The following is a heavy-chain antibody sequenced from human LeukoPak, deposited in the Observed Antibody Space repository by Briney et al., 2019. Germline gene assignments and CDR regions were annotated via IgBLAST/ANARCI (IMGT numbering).Heavy chain of an antibody. Sequence: PGGSLRLSWAAAGFTFSSYWMHWVRQAPGKGLVWVSRINSDGSSTSYADSVKGRFTISRDNAKNTLYLQMNSLRAEDTAVYYCARRSFDWSPYGMDVWGQGTTVTVSS. V-gene: IGHV3-74*01. CDR2: INSDGSST. CDR3: ARRSFDWSPYGMDV. J-gene: IGHJ6*02. CDR1: GFTFSSYW. D-gene: IGHD3-9*01.